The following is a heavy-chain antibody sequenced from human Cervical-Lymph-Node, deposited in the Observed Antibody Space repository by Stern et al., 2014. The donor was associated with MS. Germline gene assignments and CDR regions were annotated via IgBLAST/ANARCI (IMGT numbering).Heavy chain of an antibody. CDR1: GGTFSKFP. CDR2: IFSVFGTP. CDR3: ALSSETSDRWYSLGYDL. V-gene: IGHV1-69*01. D-gene: IGHD6-13*01. Sequence: VQLVESGAEVTKPGSSVTVSCKASGGTFSKFPSSWVRQAPGQRLEWMGGIFSVFGTPTYTQEYRGRVTIAADVSTGTVYMELSSLRSDDTAVYYCALSSETSDRWYSLGYDLWGQGTLVTVSS. J-gene: IGHJ5*02.